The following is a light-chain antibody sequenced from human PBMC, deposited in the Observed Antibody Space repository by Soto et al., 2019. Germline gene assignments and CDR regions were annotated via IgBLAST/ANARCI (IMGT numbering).Light chain of an antibody. CDR2: EVS. CDR3: QSYDSSLSGLWV. V-gene: IGLV2-14*01. CDR1: DSDIGAYDF. Sequence: QSALTQPASVSGSPGQSITLSCTGTDSDIGAYDFVSWYQQHPDKAPNLIIFEVSNRPSGVPDRFSGSKSGTSASLAITGLQAEDEADYYCQSYDSSLSGLWVFGGGTKLTVL. J-gene: IGLJ3*02.